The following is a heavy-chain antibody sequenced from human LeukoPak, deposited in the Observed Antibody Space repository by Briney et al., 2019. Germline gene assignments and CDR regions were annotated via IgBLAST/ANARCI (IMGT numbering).Heavy chain of an antibody. Sequence: SQTLSLTCAISGGSVSSNSAARNWIRQSPSRGLEWLGRTYYRSKWYNDYAVSVKSRITINPDTSKNQFSLQLNSVTPEDTAVYYCARGGRITIFGVPKDYYYYYMDVWGKGTTVTVSS. CDR1: GGSVSSNSAA. J-gene: IGHJ6*03. CDR2: TYYRSKWYN. CDR3: ARGGRITIFGVPKDYYYYYMDV. D-gene: IGHD3-3*01. V-gene: IGHV6-1*01.